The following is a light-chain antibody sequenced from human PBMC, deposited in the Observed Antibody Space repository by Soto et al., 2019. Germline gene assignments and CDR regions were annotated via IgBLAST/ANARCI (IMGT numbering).Light chain of an antibody. V-gene: IGKV4-1*01. Sequence: DILMTQSPDSLAVSLGERATINCKSSQSVLYNSNNKNYLSWYQQKPGQPPKLLIYWASTRESGVPDRFSGSGSGTDFTLTISSLQAEDVAVYYCQQYYSTPRTFGQRTKVDIK. CDR1: QSVLYNSNNKNY. CDR2: WAS. CDR3: QQYYSTPRT. J-gene: IGKJ1*01.